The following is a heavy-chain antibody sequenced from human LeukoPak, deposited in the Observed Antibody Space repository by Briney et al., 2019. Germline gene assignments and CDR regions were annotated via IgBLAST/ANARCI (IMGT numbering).Heavy chain of an antibody. CDR2: IYTSGST. D-gene: IGHD6-6*01. Sequence: SETLSLTCSVSGGSISSGSYYWSWIRQPAGKGLEWIGRIYTSGSTNYNPSLKSRVTISVDTSKNQFSLKLSSVTAADTAVYYCARDQLAARGVDPWGQGTLVTVSS. CDR1: GGSISSGSYY. V-gene: IGHV4-61*02. J-gene: IGHJ5*02. CDR3: ARDQLAARGVDP.